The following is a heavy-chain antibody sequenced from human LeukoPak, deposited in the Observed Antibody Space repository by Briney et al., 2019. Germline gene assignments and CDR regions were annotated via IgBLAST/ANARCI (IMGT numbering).Heavy chain of an antibody. CDR3: ARLTSYGYYFDY. CDR2: IYYSGST. D-gene: IGHD4-17*01. J-gene: IGHJ4*02. Sequence: SETLSLTCTVSGGSIGSYYWSWIRQPPGKGLEWIGYIYYSGSTNYNPSLKSRVTISVDTSKNQFSLKLSSVTAADTAVYYCARLTSYGYYFDYWGQGTLVTVSS. V-gene: IGHV4-59*08. CDR1: GGSIGSYY.